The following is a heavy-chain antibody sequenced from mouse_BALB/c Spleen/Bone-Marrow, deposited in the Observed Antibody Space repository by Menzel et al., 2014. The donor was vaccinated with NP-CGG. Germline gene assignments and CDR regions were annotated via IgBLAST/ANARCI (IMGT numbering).Heavy chain of an antibody. Sequence: VHVKQSGPELVKPGASVKMSCKASGYTFTSYVMHWVKQKPGQGLEWIGNINPYNDGTKYNEKFKGKATLTSDKFSSTAYMELGSLTSEDSAVYYCARSLYGFDWYFDVSGAGTTVTVSS. CDR3: ARSLYGFDWYFDV. CDR2: INPYNDGT. V-gene: IGHV1-14*01. CDR1: GYTFTSYV. D-gene: IGHD2-2*01. J-gene: IGHJ1*01.